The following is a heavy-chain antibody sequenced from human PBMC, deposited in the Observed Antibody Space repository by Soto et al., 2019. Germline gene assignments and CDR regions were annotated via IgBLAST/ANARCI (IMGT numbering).Heavy chain of an antibody. CDR3: ARAAGTIFGVAHYYYYYYMDV. CDR1: GGSFSGYY. V-gene: IGHV4-34*01. Sequence: SETLSLTCAVYGGSFSGYYWSWIRQPPGKGLEWIGEINHSGSTNYNPSLKSRVTISVDTSKNQFSLKLSSVTAADTAVYYCARAAGTIFGVAHYYYYYYMDVWGKGTTVTVSS. D-gene: IGHD3-3*01. CDR2: INHSGST. J-gene: IGHJ6*03.